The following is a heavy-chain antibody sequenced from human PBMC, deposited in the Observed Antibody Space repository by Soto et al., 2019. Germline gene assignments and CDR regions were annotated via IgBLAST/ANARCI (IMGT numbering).Heavy chain of an antibody. D-gene: IGHD5-18*01. CDR2: IYYSGST. J-gene: IGHJ4*01. CDR1: GGSISSYY. Sequence: SETLSLTCTVSGGSISSYYWSWIRQPPGKGLEWIGYIYYSGSTNYNPSLKSRVTISVDTSKNQFSLKLSSVTAADTAVYYCARGGYSYGVFDYWGHGTLVTVSS. CDR3: ARGGYSYGVFDY. V-gene: IGHV4-59*01.